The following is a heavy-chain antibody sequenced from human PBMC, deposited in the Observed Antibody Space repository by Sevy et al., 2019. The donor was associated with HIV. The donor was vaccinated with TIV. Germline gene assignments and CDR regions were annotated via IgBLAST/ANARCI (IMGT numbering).Heavy chain of an antibody. CDR3: AKEAAGGYYYYYGMDV. J-gene: IGHJ6*02. V-gene: IGHV3-30*18. CDR2: ISYDGSNK. CDR1: GFTFSNYG. D-gene: IGHD3-10*01. Sequence: GGSLRLSCAASGFTFSNYGIHWVRQAPGKGLEWVAVISYDGSNKYYADSVKGRFTISRDNTKNTLYLQMNSLNVEDTAVYYCAKEAAGGYYYYYGMDVWGQRTTVTVSS.